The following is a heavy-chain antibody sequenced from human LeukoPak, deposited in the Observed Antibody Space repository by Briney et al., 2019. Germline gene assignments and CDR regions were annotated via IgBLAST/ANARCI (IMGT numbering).Heavy chain of an antibody. V-gene: IGHV4-39*07. Sequence: SETLSLTCTVSRGSISSSSYYWGWIRQPPGKGLEWIGSIYYSGSTYYNPSLKSRVTISVDTSRNQFSMNLNSVTAADTAVYYCAKGAGPPWFDPWGQGTLVTVSS. CDR1: RGSISSSSYY. CDR3: AKGAGPPWFDP. CDR2: IYYSGST. J-gene: IGHJ5*02.